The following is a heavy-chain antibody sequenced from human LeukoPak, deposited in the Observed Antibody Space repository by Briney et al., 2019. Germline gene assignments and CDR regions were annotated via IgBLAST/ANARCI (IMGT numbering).Heavy chain of an antibody. CDR3: ARSGSGYLRYYFDY. CDR1: GGSISSSSYY. D-gene: IGHD5-12*01. J-gene: IGHJ4*02. Sequence: SETLSLTCTVSGGSISSSSYYWGWIRQPPGKGLEWMGSIYYSGSTYYNPSLKSRLTISVDTSKNQFSLKLSSVTAADTAVYYCARSGSGYLRYYFDYWGQGTLVTVSS. V-gene: IGHV4-39*07. CDR2: IYYSGST.